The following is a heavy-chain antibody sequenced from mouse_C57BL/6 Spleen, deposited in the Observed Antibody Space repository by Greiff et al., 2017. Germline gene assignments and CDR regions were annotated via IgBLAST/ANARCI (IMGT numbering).Heavy chain of an antibody. Sequence: VKLQESGAELVRPGTSVKVSCKASGYAFTNYLIEWVKQRPGQGLEWIGVINPGSGGTNYNEKFKGKATLTADKSSSTAYMQLSSLTSEDSAVYFCARYYYGSSYGAMDYWGQGTSVTVSS. J-gene: IGHJ4*01. V-gene: IGHV1-54*01. CDR3: ARYYYGSSYGAMDY. CDR2: INPGSGGT. D-gene: IGHD1-1*01. CDR1: GYAFTNYL.